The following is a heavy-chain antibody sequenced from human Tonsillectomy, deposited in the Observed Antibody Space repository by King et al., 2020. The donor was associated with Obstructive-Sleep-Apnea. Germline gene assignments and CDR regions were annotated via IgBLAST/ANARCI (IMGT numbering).Heavy chain of an antibody. D-gene: IGHD2-15*01. CDR1: GFTFSSYS. J-gene: IGHJ4*02. Sequence: VQLVESGGGLVKPGGSLRLSCAASGFTFSSYSMNWVRQAPGKGLEWVSSISSSSSYIYYADSVKGRFTISRDNAKNSRYLQLTSLRAEDTAVYYCAREYCSGGSCYPVDYWGQGTLVTVSS. CDR3: AREYCSGGSCYPVDY. V-gene: IGHV3-21*01. CDR2: ISSSSSYI.